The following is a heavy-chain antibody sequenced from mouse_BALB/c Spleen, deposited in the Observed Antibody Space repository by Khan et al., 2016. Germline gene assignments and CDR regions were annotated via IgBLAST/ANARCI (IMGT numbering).Heavy chain of an antibody. J-gene: IGHJ2*01. Sequence: VQLKQSGAELVRSGASVKLSCTATGFNIKDYYMHWVKQRPEQGLEWIGWIDPENGDTEYAPKFQGKATMTADTSSNTAYLQLSSLTSEDTAVSYCNDYTYEGYFDFWGQGTTLTVSS. CDR2: IDPENGDT. CDR3: NDYTYEGYFDF. D-gene: IGHD2-12*01. V-gene: IGHV14-4*02. CDR1: GFNIKDYY.